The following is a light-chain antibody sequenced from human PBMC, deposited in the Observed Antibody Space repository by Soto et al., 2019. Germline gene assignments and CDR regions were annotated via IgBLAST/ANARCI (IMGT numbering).Light chain of an antibody. CDR2: AAA. J-gene: IGKJ5*01. V-gene: IGKV1-39*01. CDR1: QTISSH. CDR3: QQRSNWPRT. Sequence: IHLTQSPYSLSASVGARVSITCRASQTISSHLQWYQQKTGKAPNLLVYAAASLQSGVPARFSGSGSGTDFTLTISSLEAEDFAVYYCQQRSNWPRTFGQGTRLEIK.